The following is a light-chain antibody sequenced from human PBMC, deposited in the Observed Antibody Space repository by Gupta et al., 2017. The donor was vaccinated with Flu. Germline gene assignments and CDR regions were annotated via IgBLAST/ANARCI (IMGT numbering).Light chain of an antibody. CDR3: QQLNSYPT. Sequence: DIQLTQSPSFLSASVGDRVTITCRASQGISSYLAWYQQRPGKAPKLLMYAASTLHSGVPSRFSGSGSGTEFTLTISSLQPEDFATYYCQQLNSYPTFGQGTRLDIK. J-gene: IGKJ5*01. CDR2: AAS. CDR1: QGISSY. V-gene: IGKV1-9*01.